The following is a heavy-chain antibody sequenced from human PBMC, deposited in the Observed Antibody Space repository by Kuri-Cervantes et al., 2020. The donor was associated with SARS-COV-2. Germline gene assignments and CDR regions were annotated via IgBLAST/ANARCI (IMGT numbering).Heavy chain of an antibody. D-gene: IGHD3-22*01. CDR1: GYSISSGYY. CDR2: TYHSGST. CDR3: ARGAASITMIVVVGNFDY. Sequence: GSLRLSCTVSGYSISSGYYWGWIRQPPGKGLEWIGSTYHSGSTYYNPSLKSRVTISVDTSKNQFSLKLSSVTAADTAVYYCARGAASITMIVVVGNFDYWGQGTLVTVSS. V-gene: IGHV4-38-2*02. J-gene: IGHJ4*02.